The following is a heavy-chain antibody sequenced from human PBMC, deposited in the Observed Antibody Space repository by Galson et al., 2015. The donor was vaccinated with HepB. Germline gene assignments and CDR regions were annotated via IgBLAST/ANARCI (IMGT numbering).Heavy chain of an antibody. J-gene: IGHJ4*02. V-gene: IGHV1-69*13. D-gene: IGHD6-13*01. CDR2: IIPIFGTA. CDR1: GGTFSSYA. Sequence: SVKVSCKASGGTFSSYAISWVRQAPGQGLEWMGGIIPIFGTANYAQKFQGRVTITADESTSTAYMELSSLRSEDTAVYYCASGILQQPTSPRFDYRGQGALVTVSS. CDR3: ASGILQQPTSPRFDY.